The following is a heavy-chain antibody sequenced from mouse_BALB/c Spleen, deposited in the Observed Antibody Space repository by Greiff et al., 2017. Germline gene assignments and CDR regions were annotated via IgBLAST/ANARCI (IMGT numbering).Heavy chain of an antibody. Sequence: EVHLVESGGGLVQPGGSLKLSCAASGFTFSSYTMSWVRQTPEKRLEWVAYISNGGGSTYYPDTVRGRFTISSDNAKNTLYLQMRSLKSEDTAVYYCASYGDYLYYYAMDYWGQGTSVTVSS. CDR1: GFTFSSYT. J-gene: IGHJ4*01. CDR2: ISNGGGST. CDR3: ASYGDYLYYYAMDY. D-gene: IGHD2-13*01. V-gene: IGHV5-12-2*01.